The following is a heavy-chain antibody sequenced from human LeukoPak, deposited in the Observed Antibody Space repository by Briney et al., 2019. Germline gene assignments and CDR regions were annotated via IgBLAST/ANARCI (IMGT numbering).Heavy chain of an antibody. D-gene: IGHD2-2*01. V-gene: IGHV3-48*03. Sequence: PGGSLRLSCAASGFTFSSYEMNWVRQAPGKGLEWVSYISSSGSTIYYADSVKGRFTISRDNAKNSLYLQMNSLRAEDTAVYYCARKRYCSSTSCYYYYYYYMDVWGKGTTVTISS. J-gene: IGHJ6*03. CDR3: ARKRYCSSTSCYYYYYYYMDV. CDR2: ISSSGSTI. CDR1: GFTFSSYE.